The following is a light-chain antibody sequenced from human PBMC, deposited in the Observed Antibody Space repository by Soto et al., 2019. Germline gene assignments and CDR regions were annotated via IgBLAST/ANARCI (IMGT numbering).Light chain of an antibody. CDR3: QQYYSYPLT. CDR2: FGS. CDR1: QDIGNL. Sequence: DIQMTQSPSSVSASVGDRVTLTCRASQDIGNLLAWYQQKPGKAPKLLIYFGSNLQTGVPSRFSGSGSGTDFTLTISCLQSEDFATYYCQQYYSYPLTFGGGTKVDIK. J-gene: IGKJ4*01. V-gene: IGKV1-12*01.